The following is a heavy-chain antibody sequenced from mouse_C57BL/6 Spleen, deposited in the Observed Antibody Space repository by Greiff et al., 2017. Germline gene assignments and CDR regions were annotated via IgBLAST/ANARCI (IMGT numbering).Heavy chain of an antibody. J-gene: IGHJ1*03. CDR3: ARRGSAGYYWYFDV. CDR2: ILPGSGST. CDR1: GYTFTGYW. Sequence: QVQLQQSGAELMKPGASVKLSCTATGYTFTGYWIAWVKQSPGHGLEWIGEILPGSGSTYYHEKFKGKATFTADTSSNTAYMQLSSLTTEDSAIYYCARRGSAGYYWYFDVWGTGTTVTVSS. V-gene: IGHV1-9*01. D-gene: IGHD3-1*01.